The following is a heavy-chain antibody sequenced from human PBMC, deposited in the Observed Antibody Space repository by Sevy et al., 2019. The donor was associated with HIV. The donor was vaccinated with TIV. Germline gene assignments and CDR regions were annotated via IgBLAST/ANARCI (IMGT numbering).Heavy chain of an antibody. CDR1: GFSFSSYG. J-gene: IGHJ4*02. CDR2: IQYDGSNK. Sequence: GGSLRLSCAASGFSFSSYGMHWVRQAPGKGLEWMSYIQYDGSNKDYADSVKGRFTISRDNSKNTLYLQMNSLRVEDKCVCCWVKEGGGEGGDHWGQGTLVTVSS. D-gene: IGHD2-21*01. CDR3: VKEGGGEGGDH. V-gene: IGHV3-30*02.